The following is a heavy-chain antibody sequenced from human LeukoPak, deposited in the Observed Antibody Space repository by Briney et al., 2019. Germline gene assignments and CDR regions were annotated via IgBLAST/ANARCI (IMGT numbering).Heavy chain of an antibody. CDR1: GGSISSGGYS. CDR3: ARSPLVYSSGWYGNYFDY. CDR2: IYHSGST. V-gene: IGHV4-30-2*01. Sequence: SETLSLTCAVSGGSISSGGYSWSWIRQPPGKGLEWIGYIYHSGSTYYNPSLKSRVTISVDRSKNQFSPKLSSVTAADTAVYYCARSPLVYSSGWYGNYFDYWGQGTLVTVSS. J-gene: IGHJ4*02. D-gene: IGHD6-19*01.